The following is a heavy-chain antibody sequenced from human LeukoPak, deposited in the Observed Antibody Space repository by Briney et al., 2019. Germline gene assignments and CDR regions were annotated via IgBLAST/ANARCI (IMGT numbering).Heavy chain of an antibody. Sequence: SVKVSCKASGGTFSSYAISWVRQAPGQGLEWMGGIIPIFGTANYAQKFQGRVTITADKSTSTAYMELSSLRSEDTAVYYCARVGIQLWFGIDYWGQGTLVTVSS. CDR1: GGTFSSYA. CDR3: ARVGIQLWFGIDY. D-gene: IGHD5-18*01. CDR2: IIPIFGTA. V-gene: IGHV1-69*06. J-gene: IGHJ4*02.